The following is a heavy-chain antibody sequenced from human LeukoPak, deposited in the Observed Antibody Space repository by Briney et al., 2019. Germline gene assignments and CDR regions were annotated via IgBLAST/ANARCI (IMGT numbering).Heavy chain of an antibody. CDR3: AAGGCSPIRTYYYYYMDV. J-gene: IGHJ6*03. V-gene: IGHV1-24*01. D-gene: IGHD2-15*01. CDR2: FDPEDGKT. CDR1: GYTLTELS. Sequence: ASVKVSRKVSGYTLTELSMHWLRQAPGKGLEWMGGFDPEDGKTIYAQKFHVRIIMTEDTSTDTAYMELSSLRSEDTAVYYCAAGGCSPIRTYYYYYMDVWGKGTTVTVSS.